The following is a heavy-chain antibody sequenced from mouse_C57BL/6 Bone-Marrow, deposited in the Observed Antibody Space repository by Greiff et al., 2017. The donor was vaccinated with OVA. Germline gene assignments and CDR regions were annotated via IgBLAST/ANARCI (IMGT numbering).Heavy chain of an antibody. V-gene: IGHV1-82*01. D-gene: IGHD1-1*01. Sequence: QVQLQQSGPELVKPGASVKISCKASGYAFSSSWMNWVKQRPGKGLEWIGRIYPGDGDTNYNGKFKGKATLTADKSSSTAYMQLSRLTSEDSAVYFCARDETTVVPSYYAKDYWGQGTSVTVSS. CDR3: ARDETTVVPSYYAKDY. CDR2: IYPGDGDT. J-gene: IGHJ4*01. CDR1: GYAFSSSW.